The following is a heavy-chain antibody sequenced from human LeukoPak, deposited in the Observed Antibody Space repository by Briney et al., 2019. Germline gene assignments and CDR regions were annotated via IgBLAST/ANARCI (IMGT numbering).Heavy chain of an antibody. D-gene: IGHD3-10*01. CDR2: ISGSGDST. CDR1: GFTFSNYG. Sequence: PGGSLRLSCAASGFTFSNYGMSWVRQAPGKGLEWVSSISGSGDSTYYADSVKGRFTISRDNSKNTLYLQMNSLRAEDTAVYYRAKDRGIISDYWGQGTLVTVSS. CDR3: AKDRGIISDY. V-gene: IGHV3-23*01. J-gene: IGHJ4*02.